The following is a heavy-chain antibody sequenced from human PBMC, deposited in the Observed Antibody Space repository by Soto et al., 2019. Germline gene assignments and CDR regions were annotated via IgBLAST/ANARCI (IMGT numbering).Heavy chain of an antibody. J-gene: IGHJ6*02. CDR2: ITSGSSYI. Sequence: PGGSLRLSCAASGFTFSGYTMNWVRQAPGKGLEWVSSITSGSSYIYYADSVKGRFTISRDNAKNSLYLQINSLRAEDTAMYYCAREGKSIAARGYYYYYGMDVWGQGTTVTVSS. CDR3: AREGKSIAARGYYYYYGMDV. V-gene: IGHV3-21*01. CDR1: GFTFSGYT. D-gene: IGHD6-6*01.